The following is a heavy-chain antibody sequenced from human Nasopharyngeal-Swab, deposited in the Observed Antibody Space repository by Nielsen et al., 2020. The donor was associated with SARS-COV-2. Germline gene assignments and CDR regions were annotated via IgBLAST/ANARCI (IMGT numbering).Heavy chain of an antibody. Sequence: VRQMPGKGLEWVSSISSSSSYIYYADSVKGRFTISRDNAKNSLYLQMNSLRAEDTAVYYCARPLYYYDSSGYSGSSWGQGTLVTVSS. CDR2: ISSSSSYI. V-gene: IGHV3-21*04. J-gene: IGHJ5*02. CDR3: ARPLYYYDSSGYSGSS. D-gene: IGHD3-22*01.